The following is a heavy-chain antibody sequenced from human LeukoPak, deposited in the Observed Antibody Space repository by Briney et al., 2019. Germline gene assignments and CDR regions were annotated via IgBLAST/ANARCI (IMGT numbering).Heavy chain of an antibody. CDR2: IYTSGST. D-gene: IGHD3-3*02. CDR3: ARGDIFGVVANWFDP. Sequence: SETLSLTCTVSGGSISSYYWSWIRQPAGKGLEWIGRIYTSGSTNYNPSLKSRVTMSVDTSKNQFSLKLSSVTAADTAVYCCARGDIFGVVANWFDPWGQGTLVTVSS. J-gene: IGHJ5*02. V-gene: IGHV4-4*07. CDR1: GGSISSYY.